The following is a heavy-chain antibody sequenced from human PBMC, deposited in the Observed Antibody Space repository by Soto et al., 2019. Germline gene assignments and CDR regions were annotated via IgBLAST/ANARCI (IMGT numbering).Heavy chain of an antibody. J-gene: IGHJ4*02. Sequence: GGSLRLSCAASGFTFSNYPMNWVRQAPGKGLEWVSYISSSNSIVYADSVKGRFTVSRDNAKNSLYLQMNSLRAEDTAVYYCARELTSCCYVDFWGQGTLVTVSS. V-gene: IGHV3-48*01. CDR3: ARELTSCCYVDF. CDR2: ISSSNSI. D-gene: IGHD2-2*01. CDR1: GFTFSNYP.